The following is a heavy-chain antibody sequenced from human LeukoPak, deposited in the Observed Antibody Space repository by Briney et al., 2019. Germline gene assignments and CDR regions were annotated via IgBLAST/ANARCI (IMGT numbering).Heavy chain of an antibody. CDR1: GFTFSAYG. CDR3: ATEEATTSWYSY. J-gene: IGHJ4*02. CDR2: IWSDGSNK. D-gene: IGHD6-13*01. Sequence: PGGSLRLSCITSGFTFSAYGMHWVRQAPGKGLEWVAVIWSDGSNKYYADSVKGRFTISRDNSKNTLYLEMNSLRVDDMAVYYCATEEATTSWYSYWGQGTLVTVSS. V-gene: IGHV3-33*01.